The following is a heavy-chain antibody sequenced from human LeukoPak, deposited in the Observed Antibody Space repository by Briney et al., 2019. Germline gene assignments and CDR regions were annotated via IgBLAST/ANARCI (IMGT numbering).Heavy chain of an antibody. V-gene: IGHV3-20*04. D-gene: IGHD1-26*01. Sequence: GGSLRLSCAASGFTFDDYGMSWVRQAPGKGLEWVACINWNSGTTDYTESVKGRFIISRDNAKTSLYLQMNSLRAEDTALYYCARPSGSWSYYYYYMDVWGKGTMVTVSS. CDR3: ARPSGSWSYYYYYMDV. J-gene: IGHJ6*03. CDR1: GFTFDDYG. CDR2: INWNSGTT.